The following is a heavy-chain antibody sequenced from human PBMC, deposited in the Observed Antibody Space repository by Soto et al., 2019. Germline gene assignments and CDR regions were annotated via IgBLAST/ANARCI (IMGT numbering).Heavy chain of an antibody. CDR3: ARDLLYGGYTFDY. D-gene: IGHD5-12*01. CDR2: ISYDGSNK. CDR1: GFTFSSYA. V-gene: IGHV3-30-3*01. Sequence: VGSLRLSCAASGFTFSSYAMHWVRQAPGKGLEWVAVISYDGSNKYYADSVKGRFTISRDNSKNTLYLQMNSLRAEDTAVYYCARDLLYGGYTFDYWGQGTLVTVSS. J-gene: IGHJ4*02.